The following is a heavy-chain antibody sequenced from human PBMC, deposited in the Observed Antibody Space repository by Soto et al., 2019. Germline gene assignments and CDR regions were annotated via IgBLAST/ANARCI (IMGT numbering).Heavy chain of an antibody. V-gene: IGHV4-4*02. D-gene: IGHD3-9*01. CDR2: IYHSGST. Sequence: SETLSLTCSVSGVSISSSNWWSCVRQPPGKGLEWIGEIYHSGSTNYNPSLKSRVTISVDKSKNQFSLKLSSVTAADTAVYYCARRRYFDWLLYPPYFDYWGQGTLVTVSS. CDR1: GVSISSSNW. CDR3: ARRRYFDWLLYPPYFDY. J-gene: IGHJ4*02.